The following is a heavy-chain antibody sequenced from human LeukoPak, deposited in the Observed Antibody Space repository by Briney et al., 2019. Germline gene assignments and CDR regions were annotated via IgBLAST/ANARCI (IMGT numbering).Heavy chain of an antibody. Sequence: GGSLRLSCAASGFTFSTYGMHWVRQAPGKGLEWVALIWYDGSNKYYADSVKGRFTISRDNSKNTLYLQMNSLRAEDTAVYYCAKDLIAVAGTTFYYYYGMDVWGQGTTVTVSS. V-gene: IGHV3-30*02. CDR2: IWYDGSNK. CDR1: GFTFSTYG. D-gene: IGHD6-19*01. CDR3: AKDLIAVAGTTFYYYYGMDV. J-gene: IGHJ6*02.